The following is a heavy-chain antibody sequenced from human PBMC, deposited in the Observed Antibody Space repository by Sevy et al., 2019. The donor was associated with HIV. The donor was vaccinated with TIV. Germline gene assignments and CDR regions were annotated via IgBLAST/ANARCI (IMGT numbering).Heavy chain of an antibody. D-gene: IGHD3-10*01. J-gene: IGHJ6*02. V-gene: IGHV3-30-3*01. Sequence: GESLKISCAASGFTFSSYAMHWVRQAPGKGLEWVAVISYDGSNKYYADSVKGRFTISRDNSKNTLYLQMNSLRAEDTAVYYCARDLTRGLMDVWGQGTTVTVSS. CDR2: ISYDGSNK. CDR3: ARDLTRGLMDV. CDR1: GFTFSSYA.